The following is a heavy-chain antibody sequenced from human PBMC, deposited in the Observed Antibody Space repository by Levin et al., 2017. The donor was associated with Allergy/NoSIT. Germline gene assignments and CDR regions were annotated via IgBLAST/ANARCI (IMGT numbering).Heavy chain of an antibody. V-gene: IGHV3-48*01. CDR2: ISSSSSTI. CDR3: ARDGPSSWYGQYAFDI. D-gene: IGHD6-13*01. J-gene: IGHJ3*02. CDR1: GFTFSSYS. Sequence: LSLTCAASGFTFSSYSMNWVRQAPGKGLEWVSYISSSSSTIYYADSVKGRFTISRDNAKNSLYLQMNSLRAEDTAVYYCARDGPSSWYGQYAFDIWCQGTMVTVSS.